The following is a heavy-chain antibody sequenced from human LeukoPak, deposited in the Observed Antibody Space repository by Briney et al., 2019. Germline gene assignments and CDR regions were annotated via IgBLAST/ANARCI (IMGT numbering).Heavy chain of an antibody. CDR1: GDSISSYY. D-gene: IGHD6-6*01. V-gene: IGHV4-59*01. J-gene: IGHJ3*02. CDR2: IYYSGST. Sequence: PSETLSLTCTVSGDSISSYYWSWIRQPPGKGLEWIGNIYYSGSTNYNPSLKSRVTISVDTSKNQFSLNLRSVTAADTAVFYCARVHRLVPGPFHIWGQGTMVIVSS. CDR3: ARVHRLVPGPFHI.